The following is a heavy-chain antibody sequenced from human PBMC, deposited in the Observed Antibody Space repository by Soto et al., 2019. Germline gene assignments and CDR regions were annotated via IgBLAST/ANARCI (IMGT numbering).Heavy chain of an antibody. D-gene: IGHD6-19*01. V-gene: IGHV1-69*12. Sequence: QVQLVQSGAEVKKPGSSVKVSCKASGGTFSSYAISWVRQAPGQGLEWMGGIIPIFGTANYAQKFQGRVTITADESTSTAYMELSSLRSEDTAVYYCVRSRIAVAGRAYYYGMDVWGQGTTVTVSS. CDR2: IIPIFGTA. J-gene: IGHJ6*02. CDR3: VRSRIAVAGRAYYYGMDV. CDR1: GGTFSSYA.